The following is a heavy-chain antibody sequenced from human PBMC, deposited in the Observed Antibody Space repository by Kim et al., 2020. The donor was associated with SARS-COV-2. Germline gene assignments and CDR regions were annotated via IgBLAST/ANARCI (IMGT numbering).Heavy chain of an antibody. CDR3: ARDEDDTSGLTYFDY. Sequence: DSVKGRFTISRDNSKNTLYLQMNSLRAEDTAMYYCARDEDDTSGLTYFDYWGQGTLVTVSS. V-gene: IGHV3-30*01. J-gene: IGHJ4*02. D-gene: IGHD3-22*01.